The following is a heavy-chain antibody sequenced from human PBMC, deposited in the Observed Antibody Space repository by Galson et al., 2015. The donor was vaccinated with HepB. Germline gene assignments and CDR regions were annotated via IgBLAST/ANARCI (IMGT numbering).Heavy chain of an antibody. J-gene: IGHJ4*02. CDR1: GNTLSDYY. D-gene: IGHD5-18*01. Sequence: SVKVSCKASGNTLSDYYIHWVRQAPGQGLEWMGNINPSGGNTAYTEKFQGRVTMTRDTSTTTVYMDLSSLRSEDTAVYYCARGPGYSYGLLDYWGQGTLVTVSS. CDR2: INPSGGNT. CDR3: ARGPGYSYGLLDY. V-gene: IGHV1-46*03.